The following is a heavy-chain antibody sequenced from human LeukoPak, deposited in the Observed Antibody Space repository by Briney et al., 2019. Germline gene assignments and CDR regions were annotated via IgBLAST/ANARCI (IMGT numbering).Heavy chain of an antibody. Sequence: ASVKVSCKASGYTFISYDISWVRQATGQGLEWMGWINPNSGGTNYAQKFQGRVTMTRDTSISTAYMELSRLRSDDTAVYYCARESGVVNWGSARNNWFDPWGQGTLVTVSS. CDR2: INPNSGGT. CDR3: ARESGVVNWGSARNNWFDP. V-gene: IGHV1-2*02. D-gene: IGHD7-27*01. CDR1: GYTFISYD. J-gene: IGHJ5*02.